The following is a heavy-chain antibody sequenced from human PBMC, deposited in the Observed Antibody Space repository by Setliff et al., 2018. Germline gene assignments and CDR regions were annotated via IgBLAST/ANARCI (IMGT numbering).Heavy chain of an antibody. J-gene: IGHJ4*02. D-gene: IGHD2-15*01. CDR1: GGSISEPNYY. CDR2: IYTRGST. V-gene: IGHV4-61*09. Sequence: KTSETLSLTCTVSGGSISEPNYYWSWIRQPVGKGLEWIGHIYTRGSTNYNPSLRTRVSISVDTSKNHFSLRLSSMTAADTAVYYCLRIRLVPHGHSWGQGTLVTVSS. CDR3: LRIRLVPHGHS.